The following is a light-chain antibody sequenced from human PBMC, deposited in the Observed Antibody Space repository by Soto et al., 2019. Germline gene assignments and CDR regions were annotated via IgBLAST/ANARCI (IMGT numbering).Light chain of an antibody. V-gene: IGKV2-28*01. J-gene: IGKJ1*01. CDR1: QTLLHSNGYNY. Sequence: DIVMTQSPLSLPVTPGEPASISCRSSQTLLHSNGYNYLDWYLQKPGQSPQLLIYLGSNRASGVPDRFSGSGSGTGFTLKISRVEADDAGVYYCMQSLQTPWTFGQGTKVDIK. CDR3: MQSLQTPWT. CDR2: LGS.